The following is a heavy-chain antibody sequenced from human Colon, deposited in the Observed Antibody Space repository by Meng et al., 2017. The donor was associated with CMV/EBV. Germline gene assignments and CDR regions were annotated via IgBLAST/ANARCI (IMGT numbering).Heavy chain of an antibody. CDR3: ARDASDGTIGAAFDP. CDR1: GITFSNYG. D-gene: IGHD3-16*01. V-gene: IGHV3-21*03. Sequence: GESLKISCAASGITFSNYGMSWVRQAPGKGLEWVSSLSTSNSYIYYADSVKGRFTISRDNARSSLYLQMNSLTAEDTAVYYCARDASDGTIGAAFDPWGQGTLVTVSS. J-gene: IGHJ5*02. CDR2: LSTSNSYI.